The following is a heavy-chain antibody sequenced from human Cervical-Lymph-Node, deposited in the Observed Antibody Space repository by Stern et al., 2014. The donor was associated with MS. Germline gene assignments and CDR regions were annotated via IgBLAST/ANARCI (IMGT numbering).Heavy chain of an antibody. D-gene: IGHD1-26*01. CDR1: GFAFNYYY. J-gene: IGHJ4*02. CDR2: ISTTSSHV. Sequence: VQLVESGGGLVKPGGSLRLSCAASGFAFNYYYMSWIRQTPEKGLAWVAYISTTSSHVYYADSVKGRFTISRDNAKNSLDLQMNSLRTEDTAVYYCARTLPPGSPIDYWGQGTQVTVSS. V-gene: IGHV3-11*01. CDR3: ARTLPPGSPIDY.